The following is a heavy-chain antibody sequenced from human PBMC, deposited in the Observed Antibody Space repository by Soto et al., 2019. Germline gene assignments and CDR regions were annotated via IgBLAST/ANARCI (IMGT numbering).Heavy chain of an antibody. CDR3: ARLGWTGYSHALIDY. CDR1: GFTFSSYW. D-gene: IGHD3-9*01. CDR2: INSDGSST. J-gene: IGHJ4*02. Sequence: GGSLRLSCAASGFTFSSYWMHWVRQAPGKGLVWVSRINSDGSSTSYADSVKGRFTISRDNAKNTLYLQMNSLRAEDTAVYYCARLGWTGYSHALIDYWGQGTLVTVSS. V-gene: IGHV3-74*01.